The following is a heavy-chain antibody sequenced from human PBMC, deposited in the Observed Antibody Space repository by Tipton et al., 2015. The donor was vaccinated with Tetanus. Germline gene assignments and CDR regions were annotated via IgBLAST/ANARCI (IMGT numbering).Heavy chain of an antibody. CDR2: IYPGDSDT. V-gene: IGHV5-51*01. Sequence: QSGAEVKEPGESLKISCQGSGYNFNLYWIAWVRQMPGKGLEWMGIIYPGDSDTTYSPSFQGQVTISADKSISTAYLQWSSLKASDSAMYYCARHTSGSYHAPFDYWGQGTLVTVSS. CDR3: ARHTSGSYHAPFDY. D-gene: IGHD1-26*01. CDR1: GYNFNLYW. J-gene: IGHJ4*02.